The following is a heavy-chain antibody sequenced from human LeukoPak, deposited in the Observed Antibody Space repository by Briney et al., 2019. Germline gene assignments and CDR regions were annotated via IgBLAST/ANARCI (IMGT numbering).Heavy chain of an antibody. V-gene: IGHV4-34*01. CDR3: ARPRTGRGVPYYYYYMDV. Sequence: PSETLSLTCAVYGGSFSGYYWSWIRQPPGKGLEWIGEINRSGSTNYNPSLKSRVTISVDTSKNQFSLKLSSVTAADTAVYYCARPRTGRGVPYYYYYMDVWGKGTTVTISS. CDR1: GGSFSGYY. CDR2: INRSGST. J-gene: IGHJ6*03. D-gene: IGHD3-10*01.